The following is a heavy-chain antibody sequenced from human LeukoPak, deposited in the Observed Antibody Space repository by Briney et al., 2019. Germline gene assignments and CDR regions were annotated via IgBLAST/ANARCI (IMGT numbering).Heavy chain of an antibody. D-gene: IGHD5-18*01. J-gene: IGHJ2*01. CDR2: INPSGGNT. CDR3: ASAEEDSYGRYWYFDL. Sequence: ASVKVSCKASGYTFTSYYMHWVRQAPGQGLEWMGIINPSGGNTSYAQKFQGRVTMTRDTSTSTVYMELSSLRSEDTAVYYCASAEEDSYGRYWYFDLWGRGTLVTVSS. CDR1: GYTFTSYY. V-gene: IGHV1-46*01.